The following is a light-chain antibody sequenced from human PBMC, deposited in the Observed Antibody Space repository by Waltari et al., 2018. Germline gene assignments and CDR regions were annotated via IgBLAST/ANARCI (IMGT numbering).Light chain of an antibody. V-gene: IGLV2-23*01. J-gene: IGLJ1*01. CDR1: SSDVGRYNL. CDR3: CSYVGSSIFV. Sequence: QSALTQPASVSGSPGQSITISCAVSSSDVGRYNLVSWYQQHPGKAPRLMIFEGSKRPSGVSNRFSGSKSGNTASLTVSGLQAEDEADYYCCSYVGSSIFVFGTGTKVTVL. CDR2: EGS.